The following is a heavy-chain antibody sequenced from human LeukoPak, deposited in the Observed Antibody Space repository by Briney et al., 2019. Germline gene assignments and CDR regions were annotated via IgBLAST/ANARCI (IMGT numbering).Heavy chain of an antibody. J-gene: IGHJ4*02. Sequence: GGSLRLSCAASAFTFSSYGMHWVRQAPGKGLEWVSYISNSGNTMYYADSVKGRFTISRDNAKNSLYLQMNSLRAGDTAVYYCARGVPRDYWGQGTLVTVSS. CDR2: ISNSGNTM. CDR1: AFTFSSYG. CDR3: ARGVPRDY. D-gene: IGHD5/OR15-5a*01. V-gene: IGHV3-48*04.